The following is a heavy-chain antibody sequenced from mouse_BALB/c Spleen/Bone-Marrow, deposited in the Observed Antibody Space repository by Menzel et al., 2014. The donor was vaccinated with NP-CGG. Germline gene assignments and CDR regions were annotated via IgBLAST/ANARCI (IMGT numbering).Heavy chain of an antibody. CDR1: GYTFTSYW. CDR3: ARKGADYEDY. Sequence: VKLQESGAELVKPGASVKLSCKASGYTFTSYWMHWVEQRPGQGLEWIGEINPSNGRTNYNEKFKTKATLTVDKSSNTAYMQLSRLTSEDSAVYYCARKGADYEDYWGQGTTLTVSS. CDR2: INPSNGRT. D-gene: IGHD2-4*01. V-gene: IGHV1S81*02. J-gene: IGHJ2*01.